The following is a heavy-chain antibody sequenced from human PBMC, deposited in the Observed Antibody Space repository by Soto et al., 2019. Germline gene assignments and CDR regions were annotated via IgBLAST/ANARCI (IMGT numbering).Heavy chain of an antibody. V-gene: IGHV1-69*02. D-gene: IGHD3-10*01. Sequence: QVQFVQSGAEVKRPGSSVKVSCKASGDTFTFYSINWVRQAPGLGLEWMGRINPILSMSNYAPRFQGRVMMAADKYTSIAYMELSSLRSEDTAIYYCARMYGTGYRAFDYWGQGALVTVSS. CDR1: GDTFTFYS. J-gene: IGHJ4*02. CDR3: ARMYGTGYRAFDY. CDR2: INPILSMS.